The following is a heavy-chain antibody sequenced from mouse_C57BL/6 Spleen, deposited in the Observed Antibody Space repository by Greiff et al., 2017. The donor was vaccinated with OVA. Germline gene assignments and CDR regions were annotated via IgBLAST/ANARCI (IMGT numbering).Heavy chain of an antibody. CDR1: GYAFSSSW. CDR2: IYPGDGDT. Sequence: VQLQQSGPELVKPGASVKISCKASGYAFSSSWMNWVKQRPGKGLEWIGRIYPGDGDTNYNGKFTGKATLTADKSSSTAYMQLSSLTSEDSAVYFCARSEGDYYAMDYWGQGTSVTVSS. V-gene: IGHV1-82*01. CDR3: ARSEGDYYAMDY. J-gene: IGHJ4*01.